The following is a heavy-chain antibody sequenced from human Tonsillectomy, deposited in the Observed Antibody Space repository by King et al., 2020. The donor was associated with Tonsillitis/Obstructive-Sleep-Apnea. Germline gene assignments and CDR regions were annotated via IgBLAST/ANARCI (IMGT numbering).Heavy chain of an antibody. Sequence: EGQLVQSGGGLVQPGGSLRLSCAVSGFTFSNYALSWVRQSPGKGLEWVSAIRASGDIQYYAESVRGRFTISRDNSKNTLYLPMNSLTAEDTAVYYCAKQAGIVVVVAADFDFWGQGTLVTVSS. CDR2: IRASGDIQ. V-gene: IGHV3-23*04. D-gene: IGHD2-15*01. CDR1: GFTFSNYA. CDR3: AKQAGIVVVVAADFDF. J-gene: IGHJ4*02.